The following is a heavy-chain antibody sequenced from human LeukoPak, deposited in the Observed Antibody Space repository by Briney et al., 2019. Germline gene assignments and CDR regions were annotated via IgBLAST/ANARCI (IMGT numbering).Heavy chain of an antibody. CDR1: GFTFSSYE. D-gene: IGHD3-10*02. Sequence: GGSLRLSCAASGFTFSSYEMNWDRQAPGKGLEWVSYISSSGSTIYYADSVKGRFTISRDNAKNSLYLQMNSLRAEDTAVYYCAELGITMIGGVWGKGTTVTISP. CDR3: AELGITMIGGV. V-gene: IGHV3-48*03. CDR2: ISSSGSTI. J-gene: IGHJ6*04.